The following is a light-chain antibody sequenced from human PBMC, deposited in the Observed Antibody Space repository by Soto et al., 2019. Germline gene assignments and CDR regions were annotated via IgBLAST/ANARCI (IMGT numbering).Light chain of an antibody. V-gene: IGKV2-30*01. J-gene: IGKJ1*01. CDR1: QSLVYSDGNTY. Sequence: DVVMTQSPLSLPVTLGQPASISCRSSQSLVYSDGNTYLNWFQQRPGHSPRRLIYKVSNRDSGVPDRLSGSGSGSDFTLKISRVEAEDVGVYYCVQGTHWPPWTFGQGPKVEIK. CDR3: VQGTHWPPWT. CDR2: KVS.